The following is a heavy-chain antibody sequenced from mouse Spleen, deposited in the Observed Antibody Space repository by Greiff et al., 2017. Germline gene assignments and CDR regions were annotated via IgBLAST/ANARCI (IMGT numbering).Heavy chain of an antibody. Sequence: QVQLQQSGPELVKPGASVKISCKASGYAFSSSWMNWVKQRPGKGLEWIGRIYPGDGDTNYNGKFKGKATLTADKSSSTAYMQLSSLTSEDSAVYFCATQLGQALAYWGQGTLVTVSA. CDR3: ATQLGQALAY. D-gene: IGHD4-1*02. CDR2: IYPGDGDT. J-gene: IGHJ3*01. CDR1: GYAFSSSW. V-gene: IGHV1-82*01.